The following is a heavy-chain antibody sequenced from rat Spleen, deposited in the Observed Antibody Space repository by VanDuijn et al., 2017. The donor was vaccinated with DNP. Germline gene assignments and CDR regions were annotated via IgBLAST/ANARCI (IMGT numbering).Heavy chain of an antibody. V-gene: IGHV4-2*01. CDR3: ATQDYSSYDY. CDR1: GFNFNDYW. D-gene: IGHD1-2*01. CDR2: INKESSTI. Sequence: EVKLVESGGGLVQPGRSLKLSCAASGFNFNDYWMGWVRQAPGKGLEWIGEINKESSTINYTPSLKDKFTISRHNAENTLYLQMNSLRSEDTATYYCATQDYSSYDYWGQGVMVTVSS. J-gene: IGHJ2*01.